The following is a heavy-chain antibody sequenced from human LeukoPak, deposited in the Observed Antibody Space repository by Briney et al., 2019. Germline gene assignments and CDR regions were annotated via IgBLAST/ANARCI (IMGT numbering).Heavy chain of an antibody. Sequence: SVKVSCKASGGTFSSYAISWVRQAPGQGLEWMGGIIPIFGTANYAQKFQGRVTITADESTSTAYMELSSLRSEDTAVYYCAREYGDFWSGYYALGGGMDVWGQGTTVTVSS. CDR2: IIPIFGTA. J-gene: IGHJ6*02. CDR1: GGTFSSYA. D-gene: IGHD3-3*01. V-gene: IGHV1-69*01. CDR3: AREYGDFWSGYYALGGGMDV.